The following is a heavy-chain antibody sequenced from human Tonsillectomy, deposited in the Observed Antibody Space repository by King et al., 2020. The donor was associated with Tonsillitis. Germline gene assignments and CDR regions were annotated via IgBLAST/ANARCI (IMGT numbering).Heavy chain of an antibody. Sequence: VQLVESGGGVVQPGRSLRLSCAASGFTFSNYGMHWVRQTPGKGLEWVATISFDGSDKYYAHSVKGRFTISRDNSKNTLYLQVNSLRAEDTAVYYCAGGSQPNGYIAVVPCAIDYWGRGTLVTVSS. CDR1: GFTFSNYG. J-gene: IGHJ4*02. V-gene: IGHV3-30-3*01. CDR3: AGGSQPNGYIAVVPCAIDY. D-gene: IGHD2-2*01. CDR2: ISFDGSDK.